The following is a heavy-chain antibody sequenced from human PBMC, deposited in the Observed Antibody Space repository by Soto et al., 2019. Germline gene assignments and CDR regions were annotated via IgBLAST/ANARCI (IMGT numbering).Heavy chain of an antibody. CDR3: ARDLWYRRSRGDNATNFDY. J-gene: IGHJ4*02. V-gene: IGHV1-18*01. Sequence: ASVKVSCKASGYTFTSYGISWVRQAPGQGLEWMGWISAYNGNTNYAQKLQGRVTMTTDTSTSTAYMELRSLRSDDTAVYYCARDLWYRRSRGDNATNFDYGGKGPRVTVPS. CDR1: GYTFTSYG. D-gene: IGHD4-17*01. CDR2: ISAYNGNT.